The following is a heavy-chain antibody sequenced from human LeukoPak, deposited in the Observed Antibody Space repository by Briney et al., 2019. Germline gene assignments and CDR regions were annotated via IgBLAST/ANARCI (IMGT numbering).Heavy chain of an antibody. CDR2: INHSGST. D-gene: IGHD3-10*01. J-gene: IGHJ4*02. V-gene: IGHV4-34*01. CDR3: ARGLNYYGSGSFDY. CDR1: GGSFSGYY. Sequence: SETPSLTCAVYGGSFSGYYWSWIRQPPGKGLEWIGEINHSGSTNYNPSLKSRVTISVDTSKNQFSLKLSSVTAADTAVYYCARGLNYYGSGSFDYWGQGTLVTVSS.